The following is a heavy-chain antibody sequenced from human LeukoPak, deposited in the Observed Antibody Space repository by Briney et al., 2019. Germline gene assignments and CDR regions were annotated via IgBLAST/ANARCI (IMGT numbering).Heavy chain of an antibody. Sequence: GGSLRLSCAASGFIFTDYWMHWVRQAPGKGLVWVSRINSDGSSTSYADSVKGRFTISRDNAKNTLYLQMNSLRAEDTAVYYCARHDSSGYPITWGQGTLVTVSS. D-gene: IGHD3-22*01. CDR3: ARHDSSGYPIT. J-gene: IGHJ5*02. CDR2: INSDGSST. CDR1: GFIFTDYW. V-gene: IGHV3-74*01.